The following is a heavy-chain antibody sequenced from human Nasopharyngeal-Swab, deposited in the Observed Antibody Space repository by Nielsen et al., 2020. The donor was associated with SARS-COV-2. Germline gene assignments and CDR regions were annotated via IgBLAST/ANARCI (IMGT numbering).Heavy chain of an antibody. Sequence: WSRKCPGKGLEWIGEINHSGSTNYNPSLKSRVTISVDTSKNQFSLKLSSVTAADTAVYYCARVTGYYYYYMDVWGKGTTVTVSS. J-gene: IGHJ6*03. CDR3: ARVTGYYYYYMDV. V-gene: IGHV4-34*01. D-gene: IGHD3-9*01. CDR2: INHSGST.